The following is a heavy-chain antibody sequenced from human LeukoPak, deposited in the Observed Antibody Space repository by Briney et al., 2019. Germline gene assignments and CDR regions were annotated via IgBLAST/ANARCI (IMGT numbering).Heavy chain of an antibody. Sequence: QCGGSQSLSYAASGYTLDDYAIHWVRHAPGKGLEGVSGISWNSCSIGYADAVKGRVTISRDNAKNSLYLQMNSLRAEDTALYYCAKDIGYGAFDIWGQGTMVTVSS. D-gene: IGHD5-18*01. J-gene: IGHJ3*02. CDR3: AKDIGYGAFDI. CDR2: ISWNSCSI. V-gene: IGHV3-9*01. CDR1: GYTLDDYA.